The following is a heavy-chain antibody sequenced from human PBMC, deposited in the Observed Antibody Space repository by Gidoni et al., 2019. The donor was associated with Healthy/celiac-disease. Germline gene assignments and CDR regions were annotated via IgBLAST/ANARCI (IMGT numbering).Heavy chain of an antibody. Sequence: QVQLVQSGAEVKKPGASVKVSCKASGYTFTSYYMHWVRQAPGQGLEWMGIINPSGGSTSYAQKFQGRVTMTRDTSTSTVYMELSSLRSEDTAVYYCARDNSGQQLVRHYYYGMDVWGQGTTVTVSS. CDR2: INPSGGST. J-gene: IGHJ6*02. D-gene: IGHD6-13*01. V-gene: IGHV1-46*01. CDR3: ARDNSGQQLVRHYYYGMDV. CDR1: GYTFTSYY.